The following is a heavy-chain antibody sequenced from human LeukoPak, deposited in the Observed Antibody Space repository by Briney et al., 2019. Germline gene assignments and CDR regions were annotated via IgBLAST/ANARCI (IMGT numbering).Heavy chain of an antibody. CDR1: GFTFSSYE. J-gene: IGHJ4*02. V-gene: IGHV3-48*03. D-gene: IGHD5-12*01. CDR3: AREGEGYSGYVRGYYFDY. CDR2: ISSSGSTI. Sequence: PGGSLRLSCAASGFTFSSYEMNWVRQAPGKGLEWVSYISSSGSTIYYADSVKGRFTISRDNVKNSLYLQMNSLRAEDTAAYYCAREGEGYSGYVRGYYFDYWGQGTLVTVSS.